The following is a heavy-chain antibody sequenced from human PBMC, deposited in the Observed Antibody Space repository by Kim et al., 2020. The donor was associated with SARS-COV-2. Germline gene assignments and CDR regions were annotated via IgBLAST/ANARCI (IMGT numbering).Heavy chain of an antibody. CDR3: ARGGSYYGNY. D-gene: IGHD1-26*01. V-gene: IGHV4-59*09. Sequence: STNYNPSLKSRVTISVDTSKNQFSLKLSSVTAADTAVYYCARGGSYYGNYWGQGTLVTVSS. J-gene: IGHJ4*02. CDR2: ST.